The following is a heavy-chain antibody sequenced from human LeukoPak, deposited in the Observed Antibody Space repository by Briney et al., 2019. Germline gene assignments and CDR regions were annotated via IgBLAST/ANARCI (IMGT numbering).Heavy chain of an antibody. J-gene: IGHJ4*02. D-gene: IGHD6-19*01. CDR2: IYTSGST. V-gene: IGHV4-4*07. Sequence: SETLSLTCTVSGGSISSYYWSWIRQPAGKGLEWIGRIYTSGSTNYNPSLKSRVTTSVDTSKNQFSLKLSSVTAADTAVYYWAREEDSSGWFRLDYWGQGTLVTVSS. CDR3: AREEDSSGWFRLDY. CDR1: GGSISSYY.